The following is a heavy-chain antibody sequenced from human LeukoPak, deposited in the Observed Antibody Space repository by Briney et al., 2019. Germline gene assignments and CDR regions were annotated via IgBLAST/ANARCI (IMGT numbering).Heavy chain of an antibody. CDR3: ANVMVVGRGFDY. CDR2: ISGSGGGT. D-gene: IGHD3-22*01. CDR1: GFTFSSYA. J-gene: IGHJ4*02. V-gene: IGHV3-23*01. Sequence: GGSLRLSCAASGFTFSSYAMSWVRQAPGKGLEWVSAISGSGGGTYYADSVKGRFTISRDNSKNTLYLQMNSLRAEDTAVYYCANVMVVGRGFDYWGQGTLVTVSS.